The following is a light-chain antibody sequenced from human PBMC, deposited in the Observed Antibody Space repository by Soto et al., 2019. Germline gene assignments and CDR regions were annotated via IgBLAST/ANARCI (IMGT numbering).Light chain of an antibody. Sequence: QSALTQPASVSGSPGQSITVSCTGTSSDVGGSKYVSWYQQHPGKAPKVMIYDVTNRPSGISVRFSGSKSGNTASLTISGLQAEDEADYYCSSHTSSGTWVFGVGTKLTVL. V-gene: IGLV2-14*03. CDR3: SSHTSSGTWV. J-gene: IGLJ3*02. CDR2: DVT. CDR1: SSDVGGSKY.